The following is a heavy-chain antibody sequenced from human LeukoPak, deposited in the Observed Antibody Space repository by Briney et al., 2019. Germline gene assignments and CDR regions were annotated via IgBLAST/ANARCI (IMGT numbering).Heavy chain of an antibody. Sequence: QSGGSLRLSCVGSGFSLNEYGIHWVRQAPGKGLEWVAVVSYDGGHKYYADSVKGRFTISRDTSSDTVSLQMNSLRVEDTAVYYCARDRINMMVLGHDSGLDLWGQGTLVTVSS. CDR1: GFSLNEYG. CDR2: VSYDGGHK. D-gene: IGHD3-22*01. J-gene: IGHJ5*02. CDR3: ARDRINMMVLGHDSGLDL. V-gene: IGHV3-30*03.